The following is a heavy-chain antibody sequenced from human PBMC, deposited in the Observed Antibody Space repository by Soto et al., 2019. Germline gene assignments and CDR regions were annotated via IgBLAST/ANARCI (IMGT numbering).Heavy chain of an antibody. V-gene: IGHV1-69*08. J-gene: IGHJ4*02. CDR3: VRDSPFGSTYSGYDGIDY. Sequence: QVQLVQSGAEVKKPGSSVKVSCKASGGTFSNVIITWVRQAPGQGLEWLGRIIPLLDMANYAQKFQGRVRITADKSTSTAYMELNTLSSEDTAVYFCVRDSPFGSTYSGYDGIDYWGQGTLVNVSS. CDR1: GGTFSNVI. D-gene: IGHD5-12*01. CDR2: IIPLLDMA.